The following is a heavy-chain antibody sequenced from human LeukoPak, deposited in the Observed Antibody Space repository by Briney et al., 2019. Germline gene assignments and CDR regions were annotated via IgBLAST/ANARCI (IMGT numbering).Heavy chain of an antibody. Sequence: SETLSLTCAVYGVSFSGYYWSWIRQPPGKGLEWIGEINHSGSTNYNPSLKSRVTISVDTSKNQFSLKLSSVTAADTAVYYCARRGYYYYGMDVWGKGTTVTVSS. CDR1: GVSFSGYY. J-gene: IGHJ6*04. CDR2: INHSGST. D-gene: IGHD3-10*01. V-gene: IGHV4-34*01. CDR3: ARRGYYYYGMDV.